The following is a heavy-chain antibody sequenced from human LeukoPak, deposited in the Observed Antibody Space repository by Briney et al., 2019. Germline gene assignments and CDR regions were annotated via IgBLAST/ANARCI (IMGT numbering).Heavy chain of an antibody. CDR2: ISGSGGST. CDR1: GFTFSSYA. CDR3: ARVSSSSPFDY. Sequence: GRSLRLSCAASGFTFSSYAMSWVRQAPGKGLEWVSAISGSGGSTYYADSVKGRFTISRDNSKNTLYLQMNSLRAEDTAVYYCARVSSSSPFDYWGQGTLVTVSS. D-gene: IGHD6-6*01. V-gene: IGHV3-23*01. J-gene: IGHJ4*02.